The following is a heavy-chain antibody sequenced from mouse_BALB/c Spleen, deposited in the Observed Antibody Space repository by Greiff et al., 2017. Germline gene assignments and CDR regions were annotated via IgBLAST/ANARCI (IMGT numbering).Heavy chain of an antibody. CDR2: IYPGNVNT. D-gene: IGHD2-14*01. Sequence: QVQLQQSGAELVRPGTSVRISCKASGYTFTSYYIHWVKQRPGQGLEWIGWIYPGNVNTKYNEKFKGKATLTADKSSSTAYMQLSSLTSEDSAVYFCARVGVRRDYAMDYWGQGTSVTVSS. V-gene: IGHV1S56*01. CDR1: GYTFTSYY. CDR3: ARVGVRRDYAMDY. J-gene: IGHJ4*01.